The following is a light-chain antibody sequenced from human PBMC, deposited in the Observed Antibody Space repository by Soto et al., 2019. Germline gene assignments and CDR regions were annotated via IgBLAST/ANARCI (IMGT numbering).Light chain of an antibody. CDR1: QSISTL. CDR3: QEYNTFSYT. CDR2: DTS. J-gene: IGKJ2*01. Sequence: DIQMTQSPSSLSASVGDRVTITCRASQSISTLLAWYQQKPGKPPALLIYDTSSLESGVPTRFSGSGSGTEFTLTISSLQPDDFATYYCQEYNTFSYTFGQGTRLEI. V-gene: IGKV1-5*01.